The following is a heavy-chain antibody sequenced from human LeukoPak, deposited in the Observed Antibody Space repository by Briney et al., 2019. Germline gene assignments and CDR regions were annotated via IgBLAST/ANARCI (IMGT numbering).Heavy chain of an antibody. D-gene: IGHD2-2*01. CDR3: ETDCSGNRCFSL. V-gene: IGHV3-43*02. Sequence: AGTVRRNASGSGFTCNDLARKWLGHGQGHGWKWVSFISGDGGSTYYANSVKGRFTISRDNSRNSLYLQMNSLRLGDTALYYCETDCSGNRCFSLWGQGTLVTVSS. CDR1: GFTCNDLA. CDR2: ISGDGGST. J-gene: IGHJ4*02.